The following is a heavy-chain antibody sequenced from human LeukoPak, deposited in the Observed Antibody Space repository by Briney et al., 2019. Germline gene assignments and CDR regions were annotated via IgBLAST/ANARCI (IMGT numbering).Heavy chain of an antibody. Sequence: ASVKVSCKASGYTXTDYYMHWVQQAPGQGLEWMGWINPNSGGTNYAQKFQGRVTMTTDTSISTAYMEVSRLRSDDTAVYYCARVRIGQQLDKYYYYAMDVWGQGTTVTVSS. J-gene: IGHJ6*02. CDR3: ARVRIGQQLDKYYYYAMDV. D-gene: IGHD6-13*01. CDR1: GYTXTDYY. V-gene: IGHV1-2*02. CDR2: INPNSGGT.